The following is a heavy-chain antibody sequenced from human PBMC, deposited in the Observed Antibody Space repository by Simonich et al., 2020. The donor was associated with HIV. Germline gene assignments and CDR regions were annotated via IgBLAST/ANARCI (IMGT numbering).Heavy chain of an antibody. CDR3: ARVLGIAAAIDSFQH. Sequence: QVQLQESGPGLVKPSQTLSLTCTVSGGSISSGGYYWSWIRQHPGKGLEWIGSIFHRGSTYTTPSLTSRVTISVDTSKNQFSLKLSSVTAADTAVYYCARVLGIAAAIDSFQHWGQGTLVTVSS. J-gene: IGHJ1*01. CDR2: IFHRGST. CDR1: GGSISSGGYY. D-gene: IGHD6-13*01. V-gene: IGHV4-31*03.